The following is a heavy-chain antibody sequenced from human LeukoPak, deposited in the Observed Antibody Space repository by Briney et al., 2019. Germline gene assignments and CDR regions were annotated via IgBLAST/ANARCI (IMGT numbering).Heavy chain of an antibody. CDR2: IYHSGST. J-gene: IGHJ4*02. V-gene: IGHV4-38-2*02. D-gene: IGHD5-12*01. CDR3: ARVSGYDWESFYDY. CDR1: GYSISSGYY. Sequence: NPSETLSLTCTVSGYSISSGYYWAWIRQPPGKGLEWIGSIYHSGSTNYNPSLKSRVTISVDTSKNQFSLKLSSVTAADTAVYYCARVSGYDWESFYDYWGQGTLVTVSS.